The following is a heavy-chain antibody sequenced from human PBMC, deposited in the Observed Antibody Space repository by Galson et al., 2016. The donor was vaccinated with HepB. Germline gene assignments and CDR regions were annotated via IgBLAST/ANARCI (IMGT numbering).Heavy chain of an antibody. V-gene: IGHV1-8*01. D-gene: IGHD3-10*01. CDR2: MNPNSGNT. CDR3: VLRGVIEDYYYGMDV. J-gene: IGHJ6*02. Sequence: SVKVSCKASGYTFTSHDINWVRQATGQGLEWMGWMNPNSGNTGYAQKFQGRVTMTRNTSISTAYMELSSLRSEDTAVYYCVLRGVIEDYYYGMDVWGQGTTVAVSS. CDR1: GYTFTSHD.